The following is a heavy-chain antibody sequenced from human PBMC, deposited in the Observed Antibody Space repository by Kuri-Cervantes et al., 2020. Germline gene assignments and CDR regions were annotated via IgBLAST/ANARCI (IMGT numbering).Heavy chain of an antibody. Sequence: GSLRLSCAVYGGSFSGYYWSWIRQPPGKGLEWIGEINHSGSTNFNPSLKSRVTISVDTSKNQFSLKLSSVTAADTAVYYCAAETGERYCSGGSCEPEANWFDPWGQGTLVTVSS. J-gene: IGHJ5*02. CDR2: INHSGST. CDR3: AAETGERYCSGGSCEPEANWFDP. CDR1: GGSFSGYY. D-gene: IGHD2-15*01. V-gene: IGHV4-34*01.